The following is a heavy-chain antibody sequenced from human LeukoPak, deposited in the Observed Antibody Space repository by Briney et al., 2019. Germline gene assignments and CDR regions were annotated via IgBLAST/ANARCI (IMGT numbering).Heavy chain of an antibody. V-gene: IGHV3-23*01. CDR3: AKVQYDSSGYYSGGEDY. J-gene: IGHJ4*02. Sequence: GGSLRLSCAASGFTFSSYAMSWVRQAPGKGLEWVSAISGSGGSTYYADSVKGRFTISRDNSKNTLYLQMNSLRAEDTAVYYCAKVQYDSSGYYSGGEDYWGQGTLVTVSS. CDR2: ISGSGGST. D-gene: IGHD3-22*01. CDR1: GFTFSSYA.